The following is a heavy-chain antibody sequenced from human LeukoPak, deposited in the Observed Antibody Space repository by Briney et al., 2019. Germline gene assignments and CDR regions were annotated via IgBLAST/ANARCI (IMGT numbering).Heavy chain of an antibody. CDR3: AQAWRWLQLNY. V-gene: IGHV3-30*18. CDR2: ISYDGSNK. D-gene: IGHD5-24*01. J-gene: IGHJ4*02. CDR1: GFTFSSYG. Sequence: QPGRSLRLSCAASGFTFSSYGMHWVRQAPGKGLEWMAVISYDGSNKYYADSVKGRFTISRDNSMNTLYLHMNSLRDEDTAVYYCAQAWRWLQLNYWGQGTLVTVSS.